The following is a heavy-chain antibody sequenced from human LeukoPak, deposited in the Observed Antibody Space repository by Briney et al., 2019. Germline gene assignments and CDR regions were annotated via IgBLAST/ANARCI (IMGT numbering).Heavy chain of an antibody. J-gene: IGHJ4*02. CDR2: INHSGST. V-gene: IGHV4-34*01. CDR1: GGSFSGYY. CDR3: AREEPYGQVDY. Sequence: KPSETLSLTCAVYGGSFSGYYWSWIRQPPGKGLEWIGEINHSGSTNYNPSLKSRVTISVDTSKDQFSLKLSSVTAADTAVYYCAREEPYGQVDYWGQGTLVTVSS. D-gene: IGHD1-14*01.